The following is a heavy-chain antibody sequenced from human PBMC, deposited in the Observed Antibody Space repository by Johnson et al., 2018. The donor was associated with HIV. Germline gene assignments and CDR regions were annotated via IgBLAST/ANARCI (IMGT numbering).Heavy chain of an antibody. V-gene: IGHV3-35*01. J-gene: IGHJ3*02. CDR1: GFTFSNSD. CDR3: ARALPYCSGGSCYAFDI. Sequence: EVQVVESGGGLVQPGGSLRLSCAASGFTFSNSDMNWVHQAPGKRLEWVSGVSWNGSRTHYADSVKGRFIISRDNSRNTLYLQTNSLRAEDTAVYYCARALPYCSGGSCYAFDIWGQGTMVTVSS. CDR2: VSWNGSRT. D-gene: IGHD2-15*01.